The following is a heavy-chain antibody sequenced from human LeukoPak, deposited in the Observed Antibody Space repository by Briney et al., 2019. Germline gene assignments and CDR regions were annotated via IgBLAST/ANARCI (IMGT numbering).Heavy chain of an antibody. CDR2: IYYSGST. V-gene: IGHV4-39*07. CDR3: ARRKYYYDSSGYYQPHYDAFDI. CDR1: GGSISSSSYY. Sequence: SETLSLTCTVSGGSISSSSYYWGWIRQPPGKGLEWIGSIYYSGSTYYNPSLKSRVTISVDTSKNQFSLKLSSVTAADTAVYYCARRKYYYDSSGYYQPHYDAFDIWGQGTMVTVSS. D-gene: IGHD3-22*01. J-gene: IGHJ3*02.